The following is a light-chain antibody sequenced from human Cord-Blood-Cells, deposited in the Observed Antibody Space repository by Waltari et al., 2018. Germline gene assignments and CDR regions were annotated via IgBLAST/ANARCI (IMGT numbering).Light chain of an antibody. CDR2: KDS. Sequence: SYELTPPPSVSVSPGQTARITRSGEALPKQYASWYQQKPGQAPVLVLYKDSGRPSGIPERFSGSSSGTTGTLTISGVQAEDEADYYCQSADSSGTYWVFGGGTKLTVL. CDR1: ALPKQY. V-gene: IGLV3-25*03. CDR3: QSADSSGTYWV. J-gene: IGLJ3*02.